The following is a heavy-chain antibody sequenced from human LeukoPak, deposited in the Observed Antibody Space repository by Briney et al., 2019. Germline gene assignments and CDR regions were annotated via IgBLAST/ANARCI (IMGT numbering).Heavy chain of an antibody. Sequence: ASVKVSCKASGYTFTGYYMHWVRQAPGQGLEWMGWINPNSGGTNYAQKFQGRVTMTRDTSISTAYMELSSLRSEDTAVYYCARGSGFLEWLMTLDYWGQGTLVTVSS. CDR2: INPNSGGT. CDR3: ARGSGFLEWLMTLDY. V-gene: IGHV1-2*02. J-gene: IGHJ4*02. D-gene: IGHD3-3*01. CDR1: GYTFTGYY.